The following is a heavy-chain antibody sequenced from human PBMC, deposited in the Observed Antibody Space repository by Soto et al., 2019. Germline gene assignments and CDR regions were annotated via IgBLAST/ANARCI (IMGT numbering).Heavy chain of an antibody. CDR2: INDRGSI. J-gene: IGHJ2*01. D-gene: IGHD3-9*01. Sequence: QVQLQQWGAGPLRPLETLSLTCGVSGGSFCGYYWACVRQSPGKGLEWIGKINDRGSINDNPSLKSRVSISVATSKNHYSLNPRSVTAADTAVYYCARESHDILTGPPWVWYFDLWGRGTLVTVSS. V-gene: IGHV4-34*01. CDR1: GGSFCGYY. CDR3: ARESHDILTGPPWVWYFDL.